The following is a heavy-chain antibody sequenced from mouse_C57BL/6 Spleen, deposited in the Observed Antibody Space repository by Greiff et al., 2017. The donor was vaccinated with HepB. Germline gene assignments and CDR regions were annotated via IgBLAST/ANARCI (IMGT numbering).Heavy chain of an antibody. V-gene: IGHV1-59*01. CDR3: ARIYYGTSDYFDY. D-gene: IGHD2-1*01. Sequence: QVQLQQPGAELVRPGTSVKLSCKASGYTFTSYWMHWVKQRPGQGLEWIGVIDPSDSYTNYNQKFKGKATLTVDTSSSTAYMQLSSLTSEDSAVYYCARIYYGTSDYFDYWGQGTTLTVSA. CDR1: GYTFTSYW. CDR2: IDPSDSYT. J-gene: IGHJ2*01.